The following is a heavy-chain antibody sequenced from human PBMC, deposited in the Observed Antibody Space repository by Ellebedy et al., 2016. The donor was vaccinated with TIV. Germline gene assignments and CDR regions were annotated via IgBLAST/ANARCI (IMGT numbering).Heavy chain of an antibody. CDR2: ISSTSAHI. D-gene: IGHD3-22*01. V-gene: IGHV3-21*01. Sequence: GESLKISCAASGFTLTNYNMNWLRQAPGKGLEWVSSISSTSAHIYYADSVKGRFTVSRDNAKNSLYLQMNGLRTEDTAVYHCAREVFRYFDSSKSPHYFDSWGRGTLVTVSS. CDR1: GFTLTNYN. J-gene: IGHJ4*02. CDR3: AREVFRYFDSSKSPHYFDS.